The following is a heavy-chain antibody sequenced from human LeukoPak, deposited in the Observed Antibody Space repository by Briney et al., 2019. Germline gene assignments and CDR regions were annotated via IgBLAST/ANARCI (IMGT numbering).Heavy chain of an antibody. D-gene: IGHD4-17*01. V-gene: IGHV3-21*01. J-gene: IGHJ5*01. CDR1: GFTFSSYS. Sequence: PGGSLSLSCVASGFTFSSYSMIWVRQAPGKGLEWVSFISGSSSFIYNADSVKGRFAFSRDNAKHSLYLQMNNLRAEDTAVYHCASHLPTVTTVHFRDSWGQGVLVTVSS. CDR3: ASHLPTVTTVHFRDS. CDR2: ISGSSSFI.